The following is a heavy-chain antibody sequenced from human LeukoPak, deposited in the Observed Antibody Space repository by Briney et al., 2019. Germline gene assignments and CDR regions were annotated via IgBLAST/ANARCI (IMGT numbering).Heavy chain of an antibody. J-gene: IGHJ5*02. V-gene: IGHV2-5*02. Sequence: ESGPTLVKPPQTLTLTCTFSGFSLSTRGVGVGWIRQPPGKALEWLALIYWDDDKSYSPSLKSRLTITKDTSKNQVVLTMTNMDPVDTATYYCAHEEDWFDPWGQGTLVTVSS. CDR2: IYWDDDK. CDR3: AHEEDWFDP. CDR1: GFSLSTRGVG.